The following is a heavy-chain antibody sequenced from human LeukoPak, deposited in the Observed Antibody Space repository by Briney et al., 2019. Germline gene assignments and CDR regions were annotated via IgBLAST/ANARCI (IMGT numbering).Heavy chain of an antibody. CDR3: ATPATAAARIRYFDWLLAY. Sequence: GASVKVSCKASGGTFSSYAISWVRQAPGQGLEWMGRIIPILGIANYAQKFQGRVTITADKSTSTVYMELSSLRSEDTAVYYCATPATAAARIRYFDWLLAYWGQGTLVTVSS. CDR2: IIPILGIA. D-gene: IGHD3-9*01. J-gene: IGHJ4*02. V-gene: IGHV1-69*04. CDR1: GGTFSSYA.